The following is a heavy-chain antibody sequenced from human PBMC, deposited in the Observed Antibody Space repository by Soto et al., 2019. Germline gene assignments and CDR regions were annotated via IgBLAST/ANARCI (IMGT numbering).Heavy chain of an antibody. CDR3: ARVGKRWSSGWKFDY. CDR1: GGSFSGYY. J-gene: IGHJ4*02. CDR2: INHSGST. D-gene: IGHD6-19*01. V-gene: IGHV4-34*01. Sequence: PSETLSLTCAVYGGSFSGYYWSWIRQPPGKGLEWIGGINHSGSTNYNPSLKSRVTISVDTSKNQFSLKLSSVTAADTAVYYCARVGKRWSSGWKFDYWGQGTLVTVSS.